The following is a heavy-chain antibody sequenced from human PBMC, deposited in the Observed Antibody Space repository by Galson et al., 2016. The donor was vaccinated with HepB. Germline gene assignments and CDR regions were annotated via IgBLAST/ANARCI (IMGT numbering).Heavy chain of an antibody. V-gene: IGHV3-49*03. D-gene: IGHD7-27*01. CDR3: TRGQFYLGLDWFDP. Sequence: SLRLSCAASGFTFGDYAMSWFRQAPGKGLEWVGFIRSKAYGGTTEYAASVKGRVTISRDYSKRIAYLQMNSLKTEDTAVYYCTRGQFYLGLDWFDPWGQGTLVTVSS. CDR1: GFTFGDYA. CDR2: IRSKAYGGTT. J-gene: IGHJ5*02.